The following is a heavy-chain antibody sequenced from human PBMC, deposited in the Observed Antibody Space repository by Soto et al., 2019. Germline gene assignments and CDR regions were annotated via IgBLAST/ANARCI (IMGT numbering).Heavy chain of an antibody. CDR1: GGTFSSYA. Sequence: QVQLVQSGAEVKKPGSSVKVTCKASGGTFSSYAISWVRQAPGQGLEWMGGIIPIFGTANYAQKFQGRVTITADESTSTAYMELSSLRSEDTAVYYCARGSHYDSSGYYYSWFDPRGQGTLVTVSS. CDR3: ARGSHYDSSGYYYSWFDP. CDR2: IIPIFGTA. V-gene: IGHV1-69*12. D-gene: IGHD3-22*01. J-gene: IGHJ5*02.